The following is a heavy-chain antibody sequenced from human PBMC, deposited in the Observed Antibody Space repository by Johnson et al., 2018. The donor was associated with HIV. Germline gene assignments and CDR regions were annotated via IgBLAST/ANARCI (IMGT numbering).Heavy chain of an antibody. CDR3: AKVGLEGGKEGVGAFDI. CDR2: ISGSGGGT. CDR1: GFIFNNYA. V-gene: IGHV3-23*01. J-gene: IGHJ3*02. D-gene: IGHD3-3*01. Sequence: VQLLESGGGLVQPGGSLRLSCAASGFIFNNYAMSWVRQAPGKGLEWVSGISGSGGGTYYADSVKGRFTISRDNSKNTLHLQMNSLRAEDTAVYYCAKVGLEGGKEGVGAFDIWGQGTMVTVSS.